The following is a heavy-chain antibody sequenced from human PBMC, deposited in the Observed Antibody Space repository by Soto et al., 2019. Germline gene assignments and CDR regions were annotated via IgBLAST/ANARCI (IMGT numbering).Heavy chain of an antibody. CDR1: GGTFSSYA. J-gene: IGHJ6*02. D-gene: IGHD2-2*01. Sequence: SVKVSCKASGGTFSSYAISWVRQAPGQGLEWMGGIIPIFGTANYAQKFQGRVTITADKSTSTAYMELSSLRSEDTAVYYCARGLGCSSTSCLDSYYYYGMDVWGQGTTVTVSS. CDR3: ARGLGCSSTSCLDSYYYYGMDV. V-gene: IGHV1-69*06. CDR2: IIPIFGTA.